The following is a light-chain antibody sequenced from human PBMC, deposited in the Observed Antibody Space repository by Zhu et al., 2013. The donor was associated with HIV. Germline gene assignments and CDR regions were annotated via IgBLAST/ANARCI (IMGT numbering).Light chain of an antibody. V-gene: IGLV3-1*01. Sequence: SYEMTQPPSVSVSPGQTARITCSGDKLGDKYACWYQQKPGQSPVLVIYQDSKRPSGIPERFSGSNSGNTATLTITGTQAVDEADYYCQAWVSSSTVFGGGTKLTVL. CDR3: QAWVSSSTV. CDR2: QDS. J-gene: IGLJ2*01. CDR1: KLGDKY.